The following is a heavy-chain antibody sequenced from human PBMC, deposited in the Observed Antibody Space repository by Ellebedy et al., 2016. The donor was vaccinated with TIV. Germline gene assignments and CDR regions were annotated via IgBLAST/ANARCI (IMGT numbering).Heavy chain of an antibody. CDR3: ARGNDYGDYFDY. D-gene: IGHD4-17*01. V-gene: IGHV4-34*01. CDR1: GGSFSGYY. J-gene: IGHJ4*02. CDR2: INHSGST. Sequence: MPSETLSLTCAVYGGSFSGYYWSWIRQPPGKGLEWIGEINHSGSTNYNPSLKSRVTVSVDTSKNQFSLKLSSVTAADTAVYYCARGNDYGDYFDYWGQGTLVTVSS.